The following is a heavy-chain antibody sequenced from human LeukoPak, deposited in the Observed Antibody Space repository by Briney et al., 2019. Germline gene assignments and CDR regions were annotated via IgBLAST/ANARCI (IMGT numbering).Heavy chain of an antibody. J-gene: IGHJ6*03. CDR2: IKQDGSEK. CDR3: SSGAAPTAHYYYYHYMDV. V-gene: IGHV3-7*01. Sequence: GGSLRLSCAASGFTFSSYWMSWVRQAPGKGLEGVANIKQDGSEKYYVDSVKGRFTISRDNAKNSLYLQMNSLRAEDTAVYYCSSGAAPTAHYYYYHYMDVWGKGTTVTVSS. CDR1: GFTFSSYW. D-gene: IGHD6-6*01.